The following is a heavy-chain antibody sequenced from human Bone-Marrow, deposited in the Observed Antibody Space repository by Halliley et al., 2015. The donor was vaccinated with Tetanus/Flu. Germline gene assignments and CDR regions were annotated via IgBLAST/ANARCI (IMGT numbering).Heavy chain of an antibody. D-gene: IGHD3-22*01. CDR3: ARGLYYSVGYLLGFDH. CDR2: IYYCPRNK. V-gene: IGHV3-30*03. Sequence: IYYCPRNKYYGESVKGRFPVSRDNIRNTLFLHMNGLRREDTAVYYCARGLYYSVGYLLGFDHWGQGALVTFSS. J-gene: IGHJ4*02.